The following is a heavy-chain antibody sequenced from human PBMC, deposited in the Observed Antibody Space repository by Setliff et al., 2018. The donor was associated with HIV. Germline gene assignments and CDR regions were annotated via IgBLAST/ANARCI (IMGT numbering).Heavy chain of an antibody. V-gene: IGHV3-9*01. Sequence: PGGSLRLSCAVSGFTFDDYAMHWVRQVPGKGLEWVSSISYNSGRIGYADSVKGRFTISRDNAKKSLYLQMNSLRAEDTAVYYCARTMGHVYTAMLKYYYYYYMDVWGKGTTVTVSS. CDR1: GFTFDDYA. D-gene: IGHD5-18*01. CDR3: ARTMGHVYTAMLKYYYYYYMDV. CDR2: ISYNSGRI. J-gene: IGHJ6*03.